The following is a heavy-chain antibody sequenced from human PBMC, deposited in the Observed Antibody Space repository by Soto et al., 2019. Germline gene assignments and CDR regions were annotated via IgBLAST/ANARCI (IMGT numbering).Heavy chain of an antibody. D-gene: IGHD2-15*01. J-gene: IGHJ3*01. CDR2: VSYSGKT. V-gene: IGHV4-59*07. Sequence: QVQLQESGPGLVKTSDTLSLTCTVSGGSITPYYWSWIRQPPGEGLEWIGYVSYSGKTGYNPSLKSRVSMSIDTSKNEFSLKLTSLTAADAATYYCARQQYMVVTAFDVWGQGTTVAVSS. CDR1: GGSITPYY. CDR3: ARQQYMVVTAFDV.